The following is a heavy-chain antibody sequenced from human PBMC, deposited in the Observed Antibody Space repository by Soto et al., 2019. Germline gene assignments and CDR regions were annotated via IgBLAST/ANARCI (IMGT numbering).Heavy chain of an antibody. CDR1: GASISSHY. J-gene: IGHJ5*02. V-gene: IGHV4-4*07. D-gene: IGHD6-6*01. CDR3: ARDRIRYTSSSNWFDP. Sequence: ETLSVTCTVSGASISSHYWSWIRQPAGKGLEWIARIYTSATTTYNPSLKSRVTMSVDTSKNQFSLKLSSVTAADTAVYYCARDRIRYTSSSNWFDPWGQGTLITVS. CDR2: IYTSATT.